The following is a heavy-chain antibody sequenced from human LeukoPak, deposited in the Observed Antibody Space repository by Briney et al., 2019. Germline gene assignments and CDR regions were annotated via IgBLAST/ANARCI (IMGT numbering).Heavy chain of an antibody. J-gene: IGHJ4*02. CDR2: IRSKAYGGTT. CDR1: GFTFGDYA. CDR3: TRELIYHGSGSFYFDY. D-gene: IGHD3-10*01. Sequence: GGSLRLSCTASGFTFGDYAMSWVRQAPGKGLEWVGFIRSKAYGGTTEYAASVKGRFTISRDDSKSIAYLQMNSLKTEDTAVYYCTRELIYHGSGSFYFDYWGQGTLVTVSS. V-gene: IGHV3-49*04.